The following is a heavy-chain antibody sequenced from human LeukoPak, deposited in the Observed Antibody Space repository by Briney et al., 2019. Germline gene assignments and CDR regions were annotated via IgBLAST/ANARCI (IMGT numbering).Heavy chain of an antibody. D-gene: IGHD6-13*01. CDR2: ISSNGGST. CDR3: VSSSWQNWFDP. V-gene: IGHV3-64D*09. Sequence: QPGGSLRLSCSASGFTFSSYAMHWVRQAPGKGLEYVSAISSNGGSTYYADSEKGRFTISRDNSKNTLYLQMSSLRAEDTAVYYCVSSSWQNWFDPWGQGTLVTVSS. CDR1: GFTFSSYA. J-gene: IGHJ5*02.